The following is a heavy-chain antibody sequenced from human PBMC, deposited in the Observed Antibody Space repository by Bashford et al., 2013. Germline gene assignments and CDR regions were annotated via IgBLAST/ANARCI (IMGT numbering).Heavy chain of an antibody. CDR3: ARGVKRDNWNYYYFDY. CDR2: IYPGDSDT. V-gene: IGHV5-51*01. Sequence: WVRQMPGKGLEWMGIIYPGDSDTRYSPSFQGQVTISADKSISTAYLQWSSLKASDTAMYYCARGVKRDNWNYYYFDYWGQGTLVTVS. J-gene: IGHJ4*02. D-gene: IGHD1-7*01.